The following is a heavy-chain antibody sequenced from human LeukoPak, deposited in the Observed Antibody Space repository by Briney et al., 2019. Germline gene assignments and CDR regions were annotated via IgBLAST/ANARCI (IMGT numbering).Heavy chain of an antibody. CDR3: ARELTYYYDSSGYYSPYFDY. CDR1: GFTFRSYG. V-gene: IGHV3-33*01. D-gene: IGHD3-22*01. J-gene: IGHJ4*02. Sequence: PGRSLGLSCVASGFTFRSYGMHWVRQAPGKGLEWVAVIWYDGNNKYYADSVKGRFTISRDNSKNTLYLQMNSLRAEDTAVYYCARELTYYYDSSGYYSPYFDYWGQGTLVTVSS. CDR2: IWYDGNNK.